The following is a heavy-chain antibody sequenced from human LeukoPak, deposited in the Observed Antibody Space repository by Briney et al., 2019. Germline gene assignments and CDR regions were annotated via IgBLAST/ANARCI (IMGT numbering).Heavy chain of an antibody. J-gene: IGHJ2*01. D-gene: IGHD3-10*01. CDR1: GFTFSSYS. V-gene: IGHV3-21*01. CDR3: ARDAHPDMVRGGTGYFDL. CDR2: ISSSSSYI. Sequence: GGSLRLSCAASGFTFSSYSMNWVRQAPGKGLEWASSISSSSSYIYYADSVKGRFTISRDNAKNSLYLQMNSLRAEDTAVYYCARDAHPDMVRGGTGYFDLWGRGTLVTVSS.